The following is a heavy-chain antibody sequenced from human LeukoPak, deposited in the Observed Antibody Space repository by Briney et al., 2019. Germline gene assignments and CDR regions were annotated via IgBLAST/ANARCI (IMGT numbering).Heavy chain of an antibody. V-gene: IGHV3-15*01. D-gene: IGHD4-17*01. CDR3: LNDYGAPYYFDY. CDR2: IKSKTDGGTT. J-gene: IGHJ4*02. CDR1: GFTFSNAW. Sequence: GGSLRLSCAASGFTFSNAWMSWVRQAPGKGLEWVGRIKSKTDGGTTDYAAPVKGRFTISRDDSKNTLYLQMNSLKTEDTAVYYCLNDYGAPYYFDYWGQGTLVTVSS.